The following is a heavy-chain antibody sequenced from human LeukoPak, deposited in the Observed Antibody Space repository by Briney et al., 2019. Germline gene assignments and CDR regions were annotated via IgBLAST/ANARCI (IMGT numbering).Heavy chain of an antibody. Sequence: SVKLACKASGGTFSSYAISWVRQAPGQGLEWMGGIIPIFGTANYAQKFQGRVTITTDESTSTAYMELSSLRYEDTAVYYCASGYCSSTSCYSGIDYWGQGTLVIVTS. CDR2: IIPIFGTA. CDR1: GGTFSSYA. V-gene: IGHV1-69*05. CDR3: ASGYCSSTSCYSGIDY. J-gene: IGHJ4*02. D-gene: IGHD2-2*01.